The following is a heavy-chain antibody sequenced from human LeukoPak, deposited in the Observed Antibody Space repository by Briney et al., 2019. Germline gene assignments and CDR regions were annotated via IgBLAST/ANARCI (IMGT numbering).Heavy chain of an antibody. CDR1: GYSFSSFW. Sequence: GESLKISCKGFGYSFSSFWIGWVRQMPGQGLEWMGIIYPSDSDIKYSPSFQGQVTISADKSISTAYLQWSSLKASDTAMYYCARTSDSSGSDFDYWGQGTLVTVSS. CDR2: IYPSDSDI. V-gene: IGHV5-51*01. CDR3: ARTSDSSGSDFDY. J-gene: IGHJ4*02. D-gene: IGHD3-22*01.